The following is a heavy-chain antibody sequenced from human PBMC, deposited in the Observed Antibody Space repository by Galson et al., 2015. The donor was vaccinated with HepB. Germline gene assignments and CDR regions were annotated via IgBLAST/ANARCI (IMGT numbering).Heavy chain of an antibody. CDR3: AKDGYSSGWYEVYYYYYGMDV. Sequence: SLRLSCAASGFTFSSYGMHWVRQAPGKGLEWVAVISYDGSNKYYADSVKGRFTISRDNSKNTLYLQMNSLRAEDTAVYYCAKDGYSSGWYEVYYYYYGMDVWGQGTTVTVSS. J-gene: IGHJ6*02. D-gene: IGHD6-19*01. CDR2: ISYDGSNK. CDR1: GFTFSSYG. V-gene: IGHV3-30*18.